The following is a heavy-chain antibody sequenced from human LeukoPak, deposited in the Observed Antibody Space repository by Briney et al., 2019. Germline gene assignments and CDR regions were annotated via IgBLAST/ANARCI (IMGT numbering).Heavy chain of an antibody. CDR1: GFTFSSYD. V-gene: IGHV3-13*04. Sequence: GGSLRLSCAASGFTFSSYDMHWVRQAPGKGLEWVSAIGTAGDTYYPGSVKGRFTISRENAKNSLYLQMNSLRAGDTAVYYCARGLYYDSSGALGPFDYWGQGTLVTVSS. J-gene: IGHJ4*02. CDR2: IGTAGDT. CDR3: ARGLYYDSSGALGPFDY. D-gene: IGHD3-22*01.